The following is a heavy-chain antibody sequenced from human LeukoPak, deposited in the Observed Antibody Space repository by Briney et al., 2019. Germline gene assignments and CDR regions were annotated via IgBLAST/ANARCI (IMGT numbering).Heavy chain of an antibody. CDR3: TNGRPAAAGSYEFDY. D-gene: IGHD6-13*01. CDR2: ISYDGNNK. J-gene: IGHJ4*02. Sequence: PGRSLRLSCTASEFTFRTYGMPWVRQAPGKGLEWVAFISYDGNNKYHGDSVKGRFTISRDNSKNTLFLQMNSLSTEDTAVYYCTNGRPAAAGSYEFDYWGQGTLVTVSS. V-gene: IGHV3-30*18. CDR1: EFTFRTYG.